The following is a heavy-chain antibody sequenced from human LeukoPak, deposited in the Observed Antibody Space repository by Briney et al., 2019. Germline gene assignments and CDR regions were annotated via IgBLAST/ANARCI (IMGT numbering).Heavy chain of an antibody. CDR1: GFTFDDYA. CDR2: ISGDGNT. J-gene: IGHJ6*03. CDR3: AKAPGYYYSYYIDV. Sequence: GGSLRLSCAASGFTFDDYAMHWVRQAPGKGLEWVSLISGDGNTYYADSVKGRFTISRDNSENSLYLQMNSLRTEDTALYYCAKAPGYYYSYYIDVWGKGTTVTVSS. V-gene: IGHV3-43*02.